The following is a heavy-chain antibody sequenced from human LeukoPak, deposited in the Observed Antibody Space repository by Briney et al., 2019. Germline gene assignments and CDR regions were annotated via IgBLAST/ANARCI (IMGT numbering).Heavy chain of an antibody. Sequence: SETLSLTCAVYGGSFSGYYWSWIRQPPGKGLEWIGYIYYSGSTNYNPSLKSRVTISVDTSKNQFSLKLSSVTAADTAVYYCARGYSYGNFDYWGQGTLVTVSS. J-gene: IGHJ4*02. CDR1: GGSFSGYY. V-gene: IGHV4-59*08. CDR3: ARGYSYGNFDY. CDR2: IYYSGST. D-gene: IGHD5-18*01.